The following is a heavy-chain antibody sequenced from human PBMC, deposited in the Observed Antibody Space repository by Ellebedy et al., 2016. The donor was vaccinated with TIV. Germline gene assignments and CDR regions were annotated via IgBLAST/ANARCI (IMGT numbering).Heavy chain of an antibody. CDR2: IKPDGSAQ. CDR1: GFTFSNYW. V-gene: IGHV3-7*01. CDR3: ARDRGNGYNYRSTFDH. J-gene: IGHJ4*02. D-gene: IGHD5-24*01. Sequence: PGGSLRLSCAASGFTFSNYWMSWVRQAPGKGLEWVGNIKPDGSAQYYVDSVKGRFTMSKDNAKNSLYLQMDSLRAEDKAVYYCARDRGNGYNYRSTFDHWGQGSLVTVSS.